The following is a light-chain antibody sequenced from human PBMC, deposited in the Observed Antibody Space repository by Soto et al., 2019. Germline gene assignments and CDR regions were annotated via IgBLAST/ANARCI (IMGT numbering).Light chain of an antibody. CDR1: QSVSSN. CDR2: SAS. CDR3: QQYNNGPPLT. V-gene: IGKV3-15*01. J-gene: IGKJ4*01. Sequence: EIMMTQSPATLSVSPGERATLSCRASQSVSSNLAWYQQKPGQAPRLLIYSASTRATGIPARFSGSGSGTEFTLTISSLQSEDFALYYCQQYNNGPPLTFGGGTKVVIK.